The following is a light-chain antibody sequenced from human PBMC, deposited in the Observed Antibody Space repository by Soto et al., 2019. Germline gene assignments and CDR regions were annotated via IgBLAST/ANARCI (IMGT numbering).Light chain of an antibody. CDR1: QSINSY. V-gene: IGKV1-39*01. Sequence: DIQMTQSPSSLSASVGVRVTLTCRASQSINSYLNWYQQESGKAPKLLIYAASSFQSGVPARFSGSGSGTDFTLTISSLQPEDFATYYCQQSYSTPYTFGQGNKLELK. CDR2: AAS. J-gene: IGKJ2*01. CDR3: QQSYSTPYT.